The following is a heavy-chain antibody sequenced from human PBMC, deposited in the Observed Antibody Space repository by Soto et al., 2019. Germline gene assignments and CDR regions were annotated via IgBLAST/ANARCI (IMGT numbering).Heavy chain of an antibody. Sequence: ASVKVSCKASGYTFTSYDINWVRQATGQGLEWMGWINPSNGNTNYAQRFQGRVTLTADTSTSTVYMELRSLRSDDTAVYYCANRGNPLMDVWGQGTTVTVSS. J-gene: IGHJ6*02. CDR1: GYTFTSYD. CDR2: INPSNGNT. V-gene: IGHV1-18*01. CDR3: ANRGNPLMDV.